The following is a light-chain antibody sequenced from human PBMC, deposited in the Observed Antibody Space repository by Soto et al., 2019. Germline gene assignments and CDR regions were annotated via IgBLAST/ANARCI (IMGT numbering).Light chain of an antibody. V-gene: IGKV1-5*01. CDR2: DAS. J-gene: IGKJ1*01. CDR3: QQSSVFPRT. Sequence: AQSASSLCASLLDRFTITCGASQSISNWLAWYQQRPGKAPKYLIYDASTLDSGAPSRFSGSGSGTEFTLSISSLQPEDFATYYCQQSSVFPRTFGQGTKVDI. CDR1: QSISNW.